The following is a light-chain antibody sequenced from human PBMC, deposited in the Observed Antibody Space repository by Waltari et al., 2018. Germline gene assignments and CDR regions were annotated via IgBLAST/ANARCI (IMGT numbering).Light chain of an antibody. CDR1: SSNRGHNV. Sequence: QSVLTQPPSASGTPGQRVTISCSGSSSNRGHNVVNWYQQVPGTAPKLLIYRNDLRPSGVPDRFSASKSGTSASLAISGLQSEDEAEYYCASWDDSLNGHWVFGGGTKVTVL. V-gene: IGLV1-44*01. J-gene: IGLJ3*02. CDR3: ASWDDSLNGHWV. CDR2: RND.